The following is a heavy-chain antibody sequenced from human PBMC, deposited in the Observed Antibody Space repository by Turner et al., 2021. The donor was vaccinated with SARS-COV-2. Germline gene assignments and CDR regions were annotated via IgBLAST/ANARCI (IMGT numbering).Heavy chain of an antibody. D-gene: IGHD3-10*01. CDR2: IYYSGST. Sequence: QLQLQESGPGLVKPSETLSLTCPVPGGSISSSSYYWCWIRQPPGKGLEWIGSIYYSGSTYYNPSLKSRVTISVDTSKNQFSLKLSSVTAADTAVYYCASQEALVPSYYYYYYGMDVWGQGTTVTVSS. CDR1: GGSISSSSYY. CDR3: ASQEALVPSYYYYYYGMDV. V-gene: IGHV4-39*01. J-gene: IGHJ6*02.